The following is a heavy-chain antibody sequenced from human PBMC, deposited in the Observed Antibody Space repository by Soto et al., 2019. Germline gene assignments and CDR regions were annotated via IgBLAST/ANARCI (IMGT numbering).Heavy chain of an antibody. CDR3: ARGGLTTVTTSRAYYFDY. V-gene: IGHV1-46*01. J-gene: IGHJ4*02. CDR1: GYTFTSYY. D-gene: IGHD4-4*01. CDR2: INPSGGST. Sequence: ASVKVSCKASGYTFTSYYMHWVRQAPGQRLERIGIINPSGGSTSYAQKFQGRVTMTRDTSTSTVYMELSSLRSEDTAVYYCARGGLTTVTTSRAYYFDYWGQGTLVTVSS.